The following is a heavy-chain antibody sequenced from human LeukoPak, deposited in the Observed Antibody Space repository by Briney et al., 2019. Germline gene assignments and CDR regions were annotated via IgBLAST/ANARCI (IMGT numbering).Heavy chain of an antibody. CDR2: IYYSGST. CDR3: ARSLVVTATYYFDY. Sequence: SETLSLTCTVSGVSISSSSYYWGWIRQPPGKGLEWIGSIYYSGSTYYNPSLKSRVTISVDTSKNQFSLKLSSVTAADTAVYYCARSLVVTATYYFDYWGQGTLVTVSS. CDR1: GVSISSSSYY. V-gene: IGHV4-39*07. D-gene: IGHD2-21*02. J-gene: IGHJ4*02.